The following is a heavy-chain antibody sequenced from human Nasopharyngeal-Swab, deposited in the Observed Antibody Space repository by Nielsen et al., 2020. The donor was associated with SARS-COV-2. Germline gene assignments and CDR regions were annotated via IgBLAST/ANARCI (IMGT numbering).Heavy chain of an antibody. CDR1: GFTFSNAW. CDR3: TTDLHDYGDYDY. J-gene: IGHJ4*02. Sequence: GGSLRLSCAASGFTFSNAWMSWVRQAPGKGLEWVGRIKSKTDGGTTDDAAPVKGRFTISRDDSKNTLYLQMNSLKTEDTAVYYCTTDLHDYGDYDYWGQGTLVTVSS. V-gene: IGHV3-15*01. CDR2: IKSKTDGGTT. D-gene: IGHD4-17*01.